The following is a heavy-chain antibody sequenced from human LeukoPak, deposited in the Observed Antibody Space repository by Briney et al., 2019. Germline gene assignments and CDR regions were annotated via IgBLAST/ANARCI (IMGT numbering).Heavy chain of an antibody. Sequence: PSETLSLTCAVYGGSFSGYYWSWIRQPPGKGLEWIGEINHSGSTNYNPSLKSRVTISVDTSKNQFSLKLSSVTAADTAVYYCARGRGEGVPAARSNWYFDLWGRGTLVTVSS. CDR1: GGSFSGYY. D-gene: IGHD2-2*01. V-gene: IGHV4-34*01. CDR2: INHSGST. J-gene: IGHJ2*01. CDR3: ARGRGEGVPAARSNWYFDL.